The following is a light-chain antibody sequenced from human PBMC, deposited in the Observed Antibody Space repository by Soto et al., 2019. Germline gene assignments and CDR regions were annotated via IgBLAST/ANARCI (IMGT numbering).Light chain of an antibody. Sequence: DIQMTQSPSSLSASVGDRVTITCRASQSISSYLNWYQQKPGKDPTLLIYAASSLQSGVPSRFSGSGSGTDFTLTISSLQPEDFATYYCQQSYSTPPWTFGQGTKVEIK. CDR3: QQSYSTPPWT. CDR2: AAS. V-gene: IGKV1-39*01. J-gene: IGKJ1*01. CDR1: QSISSY.